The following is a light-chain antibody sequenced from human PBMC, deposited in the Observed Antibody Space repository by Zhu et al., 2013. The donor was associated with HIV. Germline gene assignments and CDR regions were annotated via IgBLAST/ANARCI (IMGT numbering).Light chain of an antibody. Sequence: ETVMTQSPVTLSVSPGESATLSCRASQGVANYVAWYQHKSGQTPRLLIYHASTRATGIPATFSGSWSGTDFTLTITSLQAEDVAVYYCQQYDNWPAGTFGRGPSWRSN. CDR2: HAS. CDR1: QGVANY. CDR3: QQYDNWPAGT. V-gene: IGKV3-15*01. J-gene: IGKJ2*02.